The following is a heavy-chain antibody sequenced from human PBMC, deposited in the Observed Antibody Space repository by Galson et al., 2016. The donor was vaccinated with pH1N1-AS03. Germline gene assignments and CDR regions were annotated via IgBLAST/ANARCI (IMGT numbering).Heavy chain of an antibody. CDR2: IDPGDSYI. CDR1: GYTFSNHW. D-gene: IGHD5/OR15-5a*01. J-gene: IGHJ5*02. Sequence: QSGAEVKKPGESLKISCKVSGYTFSNHWIGWVRQMPGKGLEWMGRIDPGDSYIDYSPSFYGHVTISVDTSINTAYLQWNNLKASDSAIYFCAKTTVSAFRGNWFDPWGQGTLVTVSS. V-gene: IGHV5-10-1*01. CDR3: AKTTVSAFRGNWFDP.